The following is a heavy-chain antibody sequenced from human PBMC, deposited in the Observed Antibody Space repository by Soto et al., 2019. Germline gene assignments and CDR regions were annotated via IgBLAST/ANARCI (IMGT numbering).Heavy chain of an antibody. Sequence: PGESLKISCKGSGYSFTSYWISWVRQMPGKGLEWRGRIDPSDSYTNYSPSFQGHVTISADKSISTAYLQWSSLKASDTAMYYCGAAYCGGDCHIMYYGMDVWGQGTTVTVSS. D-gene: IGHD2-21*02. J-gene: IGHJ6*02. V-gene: IGHV5-10-1*01. CDR2: IDPSDSYT. CDR3: GAAYCGGDCHIMYYGMDV. CDR1: GYSFTSYW.